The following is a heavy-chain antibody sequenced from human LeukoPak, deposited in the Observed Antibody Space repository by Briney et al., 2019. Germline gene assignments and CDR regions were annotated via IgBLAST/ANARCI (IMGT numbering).Heavy chain of an antibody. CDR2: IYTSGST. V-gene: IGHV4-61*02. D-gene: IGHD3-22*01. CDR3: PRDASDYYDSSGYSHFDY. Sequence: SETLSLTCTVSGGSISSGSYYWSWIRQPAGKGLEWIGRIYTSGSTNYNPSLKSRVTISVDTSKNQFSLKLSSVTAADTAVYYCPRDASDYYDSSGYSHFDYWGQGTLVTVSS. CDR1: GGSISSGSYY. J-gene: IGHJ4*02.